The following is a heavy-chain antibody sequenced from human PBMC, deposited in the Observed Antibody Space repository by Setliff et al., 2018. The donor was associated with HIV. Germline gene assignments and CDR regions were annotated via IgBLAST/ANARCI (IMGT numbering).Heavy chain of an antibody. V-gene: IGHV4-34*01. CDR3: AKSPGFSGYGGSG. D-gene: IGHD5-12*01. CDR2: ISYSGST. J-gene: IGHJ4*02. Sequence: PSETLSLTSAVYGGSFSDYSWSWIRQPPGKGLEWIGEISYSGSTNYNPSLKSRVTISIDTSKNQFSLRLTSVTAADTAVYYCAKSPGFSGYGGSGWGQGTLVTVSS. CDR1: GGSFSDYS.